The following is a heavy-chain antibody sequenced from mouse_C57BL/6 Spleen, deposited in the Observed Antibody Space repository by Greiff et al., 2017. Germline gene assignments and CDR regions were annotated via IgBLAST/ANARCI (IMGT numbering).Heavy chain of an antibody. CDR3: ARAGDGPLAY. CDR1: GYSITSGYY. V-gene: IGHV3-6*01. J-gene: IGHJ3*01. D-gene: IGHD2-3*01. CDR2: ISYDGSN. Sequence: EVQLQESGPGLVKPSQSLSLTCSVTGYSITSGYYWNWIRQFPGNKLEWMGYISYDGSNNYNPSLKNRISITRDTSKNQFFLKLNSVTTEDTATYDCARAGDGPLAYWGQGTLVTVSA.